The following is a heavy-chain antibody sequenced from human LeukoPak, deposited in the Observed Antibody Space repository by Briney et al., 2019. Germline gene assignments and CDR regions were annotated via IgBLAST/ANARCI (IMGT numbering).Heavy chain of an antibody. V-gene: IGHV4-39*01. Sequence: SETLSLTCTVSGGSISSSSYYWGWIRQPPGKGLEWIGSIYYSGSTYYNPSLKSRVIISGDTSKNQFSLKLSSVTAADTAVYYCARRLKTTVAEFYFDYWGQGTLVTVSS. D-gene: IGHD6-19*01. J-gene: IGHJ4*02. CDR1: GGSISSSSYY. CDR2: IYYSGST. CDR3: ARRLKTTVAEFYFDY.